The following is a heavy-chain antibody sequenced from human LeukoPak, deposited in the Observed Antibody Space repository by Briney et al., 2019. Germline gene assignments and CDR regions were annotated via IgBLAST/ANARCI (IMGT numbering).Heavy chain of an antibody. Sequence: GESLEISCKGSGYSFNTSWIGWVRQTPGKGLEWMGTIWPGDSDTRYSPSFEGQVTISADKSISTAYLQWSSLQASDTAMYYCARSREYSDYWGQGTLVTVSS. V-gene: IGHV5-51*01. CDR2: IWPGDSDT. CDR1: GYSFNTSW. D-gene: IGHD4-11*01. J-gene: IGHJ4*02. CDR3: ARSREYSDY.